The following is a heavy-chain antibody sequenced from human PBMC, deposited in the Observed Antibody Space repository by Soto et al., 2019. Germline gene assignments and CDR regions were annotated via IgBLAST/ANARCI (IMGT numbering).Heavy chain of an antibody. D-gene: IGHD3-22*01. Sequence: ASVKVSCKASGHTFTSYAMHWVRQAPGQRLEWMGWINAGNGNTKYSQKFQGRVTITRDTSASTAYMELSSLRSEDTAVYYCARELHYYDSSGYYDYWGQGTLVTVSS. CDR1: GHTFTSYA. CDR2: INAGNGNT. CDR3: ARELHYYDSSGYYDY. J-gene: IGHJ4*02. V-gene: IGHV1-3*01.